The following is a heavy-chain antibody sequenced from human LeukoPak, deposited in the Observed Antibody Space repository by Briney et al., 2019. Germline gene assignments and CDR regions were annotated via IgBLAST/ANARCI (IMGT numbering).Heavy chain of an antibody. Sequence: PSETLSLTCTVSGGSISSYYWSWIRQPPGKGLEWIGYIYYSGSTNYNPSLKSRVTISVDTSKNQFSLKLSSVTAADTAVYYCARLSEQWQGNWFDPWGQGTLVTVSS. CDR3: ARLSEQWQGNWFDP. D-gene: IGHD6-19*01. CDR1: GGSISSYY. V-gene: IGHV4-59*08. CDR2: IYYSGST. J-gene: IGHJ5*02.